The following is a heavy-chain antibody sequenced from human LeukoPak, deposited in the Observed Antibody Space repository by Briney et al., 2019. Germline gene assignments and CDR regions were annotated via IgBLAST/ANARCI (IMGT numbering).Heavy chain of an antibody. CDR1: GGSISCGSYY. Sequence: SQTLSLTCTVSGGSISCGSYYWSSIRQPAGKGLEWIGRIYTRQSTNYNPSLKSRVTISVDTPKNQFSLKLSSMTAADTAVYYCARSSGYYLYYFDYWGQGTLVTVSS. D-gene: IGHD3-22*01. J-gene: IGHJ4*02. V-gene: IGHV4-61*02. CDR2: IYTRQST. CDR3: ARSSGYYLYYFDY.